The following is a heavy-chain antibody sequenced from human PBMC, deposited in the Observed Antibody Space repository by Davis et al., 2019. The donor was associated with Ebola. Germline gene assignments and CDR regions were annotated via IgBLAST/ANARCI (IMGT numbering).Heavy chain of an antibody. Sequence: SVKVSCKASGGTFGSSGFSWVRQAPGQGLEWMGGIIPVFGVADYAQKFQGRVTMTRNTSISTAYMELSSLRSEDTAVYYCARDEILYSSRVSGPLDYWGQGTLVTVSS. D-gene: IGHD2-15*01. V-gene: IGHV1-69*10. J-gene: IGHJ4*02. CDR1: GGTFGSSG. CDR3: ARDEILYSSRVSGPLDY. CDR2: IIPVFGVA.